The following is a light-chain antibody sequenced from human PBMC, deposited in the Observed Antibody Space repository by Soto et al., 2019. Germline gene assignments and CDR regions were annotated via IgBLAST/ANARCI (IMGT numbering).Light chain of an antibody. J-gene: IGKJ2*01. CDR1: QSVSSSY. CDR2: GAS. Sequence: EIVLTQAPGTLSLSPGDRATLSCRASQSVSSSYLAWYHQKPGQAPRLLIYGASSRATGIPDRFSGSGSGTDFTLTISRLEYEDFAVYYCQQYGSSPPYTFGQGTKTEIK. CDR3: QQYGSSPPYT. V-gene: IGKV3-20*01.